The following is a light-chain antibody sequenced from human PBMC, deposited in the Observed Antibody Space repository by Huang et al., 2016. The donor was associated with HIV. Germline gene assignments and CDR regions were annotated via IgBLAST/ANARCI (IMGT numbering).Light chain of an antibody. CDR3: RQYNNWLLS. V-gene: IGKV3-15*01. J-gene: IGKJ4*01. CDR2: GSS. CDR1: RSVSTN. Sequence: EIVMTQSPATLSLSPGQRVTLSCRANRSVSTNLAWYQQRHGQAHRLLIYGSSTRAHRIPARFSGSGSGTDFSLTISSLQSEDFALYYCRQYNNWLLSFGGGTMV.